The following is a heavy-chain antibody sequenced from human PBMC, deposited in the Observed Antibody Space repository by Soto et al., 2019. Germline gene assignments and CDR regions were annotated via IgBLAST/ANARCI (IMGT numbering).Heavy chain of an antibody. CDR3: ASDLRGNPGY. CDR2: ISPYNGNT. J-gene: IGHJ4*02. Sequence: QVQLVQSGPEVKKPGASVKVSCKASGYTFTSYGITWVRQAPGQGLEWMGWISPYNGNTNYAQKLQGRVTMNTDTYTSTDYMVLRRLRYDDTAVYYCASDLRGNPGYWGQGTLVTVSS. V-gene: IGHV1-18*01. D-gene: IGHD4-4*01. CDR1: GYTFTSYG.